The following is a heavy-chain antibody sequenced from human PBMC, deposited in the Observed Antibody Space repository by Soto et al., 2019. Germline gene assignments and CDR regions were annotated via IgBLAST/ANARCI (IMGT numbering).Heavy chain of an antibody. CDR3: ARGRGYSYGPYYFDY. D-gene: IGHD5-18*01. Sequence: QVPLQESGPGLVKPSQTLSLTCTVSGGSISSEGYYWSWFRQLPAKGLEWIGDIYYSGTTYHNPSLRSRLTISGDASKNQFSLKLSSVTAADTALYYCARGRGYSYGPYYFDYWGQGTLVTVSS. V-gene: IGHV4-31*03. CDR1: GGSISSEGYY. CDR2: IYYSGTT. J-gene: IGHJ4*02.